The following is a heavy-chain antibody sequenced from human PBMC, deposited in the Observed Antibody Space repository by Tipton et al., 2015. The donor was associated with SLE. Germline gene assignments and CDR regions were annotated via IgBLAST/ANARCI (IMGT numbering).Heavy chain of an antibody. CDR3: ARTTSGYYYGMDV. V-gene: IGHV4-59*04. J-gene: IGHJ6*02. CDR1: GGSISSHY. D-gene: IGHD3-10*01. Sequence: TLSLTCTVSGGSISSHYWSWIRQPPGKGLEWIGYIYYSGSTYYNPSLKSRVTISVDTSKNQFSLKLSSVTAADTAVYYCARTTSGYYYGMDVWGQGTTVTVSS. CDR2: IYYSGST.